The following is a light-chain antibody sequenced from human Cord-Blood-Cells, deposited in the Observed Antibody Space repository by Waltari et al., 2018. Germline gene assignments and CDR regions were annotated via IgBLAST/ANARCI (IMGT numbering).Light chain of an antibody. CDR1: QSVSSY. CDR3: QQRSNWPLT. Sequence: TQSPATLSLSPGERATLSCRASQSVSSYLAWYQQKPAQAPRLLIYDASNRATGIPARFSGSGYGTDFTLTISSLEPEDFAVYYCQQRSNWPLTFGGGTKVEIK. CDR2: DAS. V-gene: IGKV3-11*01. J-gene: IGKJ4*01.